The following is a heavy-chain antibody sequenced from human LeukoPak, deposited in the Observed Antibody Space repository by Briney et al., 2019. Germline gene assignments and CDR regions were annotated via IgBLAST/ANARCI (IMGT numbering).Heavy chain of an antibody. CDR1: GVSFSGYY. J-gene: IGHJ4*02. D-gene: IGHD3-22*01. CDR3: ARDRWYDSSGTSAEAFDY. CDR2: INHSGST. Sequence: KASETLSLTCAVYGVSFSGYYWSWIRQPPGKGLEWIGEINHSGSTNYNPSLKSRVTISVDTSKNQFSLKLSSVTAADTAVYYCARDRWYDSSGTSAEAFDYWGQGTLVTVSS. V-gene: IGHV4-34*01.